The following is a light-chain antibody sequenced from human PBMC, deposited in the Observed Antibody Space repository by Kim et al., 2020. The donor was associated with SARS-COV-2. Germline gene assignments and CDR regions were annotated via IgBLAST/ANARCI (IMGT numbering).Light chain of an antibody. J-gene: IGLJ3*02. CDR3: QVWDSSSGQEV. CDR1: RIGIKG. Sequence: AAGKGDTISSRGNRIGIKGVHGYQQKPGQGPVLVIDNDNDRQSGIRERVCGSDSGNTNTLTISRVEAGDEADDDCQVWDSSSGQEVFGGGTQLTVL. V-gene: IGLV3-21*04. CDR2: NDN.